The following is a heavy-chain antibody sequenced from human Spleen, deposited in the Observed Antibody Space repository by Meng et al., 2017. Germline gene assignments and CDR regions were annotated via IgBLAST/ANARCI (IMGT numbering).Heavy chain of an antibody. V-gene: IGHV4-39*07. CDR3: ARDEDISAAGKLFGDY. J-gene: IGHJ4*02. Sequence: SETLSLTCSVSGGSISNNNYYWVWIRQPPGKRLEWIGRIFYTGSTTYNPSLKNRVTISVDTSKNQFSLQLRSVTAADTAIYYCARDEDISAAGKLFGDYWGQGTLVTVSS. D-gene: IGHD6-13*01. CDR2: IFYTGST. CDR1: GGSISNNNYY.